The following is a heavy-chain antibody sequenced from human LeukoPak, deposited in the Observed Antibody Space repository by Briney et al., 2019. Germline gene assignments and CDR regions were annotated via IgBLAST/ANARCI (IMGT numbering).Heavy chain of an antibody. CDR3: AKPSESSGPTPDAFDI. J-gene: IGHJ3*02. D-gene: IGHD3-22*01. V-gene: IGHV3-30*18. CDR1: GFTFSSYG. CDR2: ISYDGSNK. Sequence: GRSLRLSCAASGFTFSSYGMHWVRQAPGKGLEWVAVISYDGSNKYYADSVKGRFTISRGNSKNTLYLQMNSLRAEDTAVYYCAKPSESSGPTPDAFDIWGQGTMVTVSS.